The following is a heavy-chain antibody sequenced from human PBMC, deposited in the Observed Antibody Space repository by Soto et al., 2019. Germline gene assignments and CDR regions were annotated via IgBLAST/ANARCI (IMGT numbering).Heavy chain of an antibody. V-gene: IGHV4-59*01. CDR3: ARSSIATVRFDP. D-gene: IGHD6-6*01. Sequence: PSETLSLTCTVSGGSISSYYWSWIRQPPGKGLEWIGYIYYSGSTNYNPSLKSRVTISVDTSKNQFSLKLSSVTAADTAVYYCARSSIATVRFDPWGQGTLVTVS. CDR2: IYYSGST. J-gene: IGHJ5*02. CDR1: GGSISSYY.